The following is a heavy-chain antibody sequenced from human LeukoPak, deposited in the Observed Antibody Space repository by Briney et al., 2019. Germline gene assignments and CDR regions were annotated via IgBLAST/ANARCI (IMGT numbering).Heavy chain of an antibody. CDR2: INSDGTTT. V-gene: IGHV3-74*01. D-gene: IGHD3-3*01. J-gene: IGHJ3*02. CDR1: GFPFIDYW. Sequence: GGSLRLSCAASGFPFIDYWMHWVRQAPGKGLGWVSRINSDGTTTSYADSVKGRFTISRHNAKNTLYLQMNSLRAEDTVVYYCARGTIYGLDAFAIWGQGTMVTVSS. CDR3: ARGTIYGLDAFAI.